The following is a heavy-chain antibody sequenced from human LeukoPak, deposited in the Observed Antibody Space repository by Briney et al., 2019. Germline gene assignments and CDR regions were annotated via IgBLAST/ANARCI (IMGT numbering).Heavy chain of an antibody. V-gene: IGHV4-39*01. D-gene: IGHD3-3*01. CDR3: QSRFLEWLLDY. J-gene: IGHJ4*02. CDR2: IYDSGST. CDR1: GGSISSNNYF. Sequence: SETLSLTCTVSGGSISSNNYFWGWIRQPPGKGREWIGSIYDSGSTYYNPSLKSRVTISVDTSKNQFSLKLNSVTAADTAMYYCQSRFLEWLLDYWGQGTLVTVSS.